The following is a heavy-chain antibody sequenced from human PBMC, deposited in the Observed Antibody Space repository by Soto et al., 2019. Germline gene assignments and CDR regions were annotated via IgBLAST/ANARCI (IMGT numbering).Heavy chain of an antibody. CDR3: ARDRPACDGGDCYSGLIDY. J-gene: IGHJ4*02. D-gene: IGHD2-21*02. V-gene: IGHV4-30-4*01. CDR2: IYYSGST. CDR1: GGSISSGDYY. Sequence: QVQLQESGPGLVKPSQTLSLTCTVSGGSISSGDYYWSWIRQPPGKGLEWIGYIYYSGSTYYNPSLKSRVTMSVDTFKNQFSLKPSSVTAADTAVYYCARDRPACDGGDCYSGLIDYWGQGTLVTVSS.